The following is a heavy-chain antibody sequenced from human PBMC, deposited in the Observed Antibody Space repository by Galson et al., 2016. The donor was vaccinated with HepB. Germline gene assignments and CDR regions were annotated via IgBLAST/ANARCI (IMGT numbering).Heavy chain of an antibody. J-gene: IGHJ6*04. CDR2: ISSRGGT. CDR1: GGSISRSDHY. Sequence: TLSLTCSVSGGSISRSDHYWSWIRHSAAKGLEWIGRISSRGGTNYNPSPKSRVSRSADTSTNQFSRKLMTVTAAGTAVYYCARDGLSRYGMDVWGKGTTVTVSS. V-gene: IGHV4-61*02. D-gene: IGHD3-10*01. CDR3: ARDGLSRYGMDV.